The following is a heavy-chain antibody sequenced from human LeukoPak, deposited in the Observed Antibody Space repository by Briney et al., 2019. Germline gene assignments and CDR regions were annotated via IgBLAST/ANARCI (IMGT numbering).Heavy chain of an antibody. Sequence: ASVKVSCKASGYTFTSYDINWVRQATGQGLEWMGWMNPNSGNTGYAQKFQGRVTMTRNTSISTAYMELSSLRSEDTGVYYCARGALPADCSSTSCYTGYYYYYGMDVWGQGTTVTVSS. CDR2: MNPNSGNT. V-gene: IGHV1-8*01. CDR3: ARGALPADCSSTSCYTGYYYYYGMDV. J-gene: IGHJ6*02. CDR1: GYTFTSYD. D-gene: IGHD2-2*02.